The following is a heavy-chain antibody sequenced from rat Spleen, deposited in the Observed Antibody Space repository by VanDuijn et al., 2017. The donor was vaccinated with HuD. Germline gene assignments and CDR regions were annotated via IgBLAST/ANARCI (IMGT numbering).Heavy chain of an antibody. CDR3: TREGNSGYDY. Sequence: EVQLVETGGGLVQPGRSLKLSCAASGFTFSNYDMAWVRQAPTKGLEWVASISTGGGNTYYRDSVKGRFTISRDNAQNTLYLQMNSLRSEDTATYYCTREGNSGYDYWGQGVMVTVSS. CDR2: ISTGGGNT. D-gene: IGHD4-3*01. V-gene: IGHV5S23*01. CDR1: GFTFSNYD. J-gene: IGHJ2*01.